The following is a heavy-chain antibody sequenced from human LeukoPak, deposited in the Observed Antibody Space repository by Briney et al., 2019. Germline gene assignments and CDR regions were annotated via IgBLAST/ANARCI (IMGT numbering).Heavy chain of an antibody. CDR2: MYYSGRD. CDR1: RGSISATRYY. CDR3: ARVTTDDYFDS. J-gene: IGHJ4*02. D-gene: IGHD1-1*01. V-gene: IGHV4-39*07. Sequence: SETLSLTCSVSRGSISATRYYWGWIRQPPGKGLEWVGGMYYSGRDHYNPSLKSRVTVSVDTAKNQFSLKLSSVTAADTAVYYCARVTTDDYFDSWGQGTLVTVSS.